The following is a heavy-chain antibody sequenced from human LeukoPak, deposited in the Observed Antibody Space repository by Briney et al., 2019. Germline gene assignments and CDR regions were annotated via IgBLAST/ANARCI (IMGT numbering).Heavy chain of an antibody. V-gene: IGHV3-7*05. CDR1: GFTLSNYW. CDR2: IKQDGSEK. CDR3: ARQIRRGRGSYLYFDY. Sequence: GGSLRLSCAASGFTLSNYWMSWVRQGPGKGLEWVANIKQDGSEKYYVDSVKGRFTISRDNAKNSLHLQMNSLRAEDTAVYYCARQIRRGRGSYLYFDYWGQGTLVTVSS. D-gene: IGHD1-26*01. J-gene: IGHJ4*02.